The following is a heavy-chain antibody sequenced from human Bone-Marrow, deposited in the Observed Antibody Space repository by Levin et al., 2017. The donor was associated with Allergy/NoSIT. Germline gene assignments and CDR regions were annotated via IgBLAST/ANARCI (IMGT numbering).Heavy chain of an antibody. V-gene: IGHV2-5*01. J-gene: IGHJ5*02. CDR2: SYFNGDK. CDR3: SHRRNAYDDSGLDQ. Sequence: ESGPTLVKPTQTLTLTCTFSGFSLNPSDVGMGVAWIRQPPGKALEWLAVSYFNGDKRYNPSLRSRLTITKDTSKNQVVLIMTNVDPVDTATYYCSHRRNAYDDSGLDQWGQGILVTVSS. CDR1: GFSLNPSDVG. D-gene: IGHD3-10*01.